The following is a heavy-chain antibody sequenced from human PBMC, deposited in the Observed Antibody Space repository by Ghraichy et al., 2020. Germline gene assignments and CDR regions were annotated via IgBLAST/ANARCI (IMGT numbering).Heavy chain of an antibody. CDR1: GYTFTSYA. CDR3: ARGSSGYYYDLDY. V-gene: IGHV7-4-1*02. Sequence: APVKVSCKASGYTFTSYAMNWVRQAPGQGLEWMGWINTNTGNSTYAQGFTGRFVFSLDTSVSTAYLQISSLKAEDTAVYYCARGSSGYYYDLDYWGQGTLVTVS. D-gene: IGHD3-22*01. CDR2: INTNTGNS. J-gene: IGHJ4*02.